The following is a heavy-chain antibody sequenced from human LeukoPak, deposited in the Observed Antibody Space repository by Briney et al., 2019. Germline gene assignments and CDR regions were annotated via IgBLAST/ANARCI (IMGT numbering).Heavy chain of an antibody. CDR2: INHSGST. Sequence: SETLSLTCAVYGGSFSGYYWSWIRQPPGKGLEWIGEINHSGSTNYNPSLKSRVTISVDTSKNQFSLKLSSVTAADTAVYYCARRYFDWLLYGRDYYYYMDVWGKGTTVTISS. V-gene: IGHV4-34*01. CDR1: GGSFSGYY. J-gene: IGHJ6*03. D-gene: IGHD3-9*01. CDR3: ARRYFDWLLYGRDYYYYMDV.